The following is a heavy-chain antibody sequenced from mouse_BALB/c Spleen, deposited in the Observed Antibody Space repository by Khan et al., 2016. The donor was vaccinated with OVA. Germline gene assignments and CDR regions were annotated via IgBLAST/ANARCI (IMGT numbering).Heavy chain of an antibody. J-gene: IGHJ3*01. CDR2: IFPNNGGT. V-gene: IGHV1-18*01. D-gene: IGHD2-13*01. CDR1: GYPFTDYN. CDR3: ARHGDAGFAY. Sequence: VQLQQSGPELVKPGASVKISCKASGYPFTDYNMDWVKQSHGRGLEWIGDIFPNNGGTVYNQKFKGKATLTVDKSSSTAFMQLRSLTSEDTAVYYCARHGDAGFAYWGQGTLVTVSA.